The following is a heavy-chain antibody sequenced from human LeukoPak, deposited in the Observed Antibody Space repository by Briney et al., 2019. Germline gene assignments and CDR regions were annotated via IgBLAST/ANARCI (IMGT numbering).Heavy chain of an antibody. CDR3: ARGPYSGSYYYYYMDV. Sequence: ASVKVSSKASGYTFTSYDINWVRQATGQGLEWMGWMNPNSGNTGYAQKFQGRVTMTRNTSISTAYMELSSLRSEDTAVYYCARGPYSGSYYYYYMDVWGKGTTVTVSS. CDR1: GYTFTSYD. CDR2: MNPNSGNT. V-gene: IGHV1-8*01. J-gene: IGHJ6*03. D-gene: IGHD1-26*01.